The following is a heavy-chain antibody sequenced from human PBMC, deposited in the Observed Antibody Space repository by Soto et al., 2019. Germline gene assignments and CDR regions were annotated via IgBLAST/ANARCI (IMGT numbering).Heavy chain of an antibody. CDR1: GYDNSSGYY. CDR2: IYHSVST. J-gene: IGHJ6*02. CDR3: AKDLRDFWSGYSHYGMDV. Sequence: SETLSLTRAVSGYDNSSGYYKGWLRPPPGKGFEWIGSIYHSVSTYYNPSLKSRVTISVDTSKNHFSLQLSSVTAADTAVYYCAKDLRDFWSGYSHYGMDVWGQGTTVNVSS. V-gene: IGHV4-38-2*02. D-gene: IGHD3-3*01.